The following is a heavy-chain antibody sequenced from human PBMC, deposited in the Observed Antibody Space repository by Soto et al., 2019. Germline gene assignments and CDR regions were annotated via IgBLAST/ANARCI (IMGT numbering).Heavy chain of an antibody. CDR2: INYIGST. V-gene: IGHV4-31*03. J-gene: IGHJ4*02. Sequence: QVQLQESGPGLVKPSQTLSLTCTVSGGSINSGDYYWSWIRQHPGKGLEWIGYINYIGSTYYNPSVKTRVTMSVDTSENQFSLKLSSVTAADTAVYYCARVPYDSSGYYVFASWGQGTLVTVSS. CDR3: ARVPYDSSGYYVFAS. D-gene: IGHD3-22*01. CDR1: GGSINSGDYY.